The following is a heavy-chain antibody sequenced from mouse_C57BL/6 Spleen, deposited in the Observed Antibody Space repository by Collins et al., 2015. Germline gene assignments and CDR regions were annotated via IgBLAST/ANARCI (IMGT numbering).Heavy chain of an antibody. Sequence: QVQLQQPGAELVKPGNSTKVSCKASGYTFTSDWMHWVRQRPGQGLEWIGRIHPSDSDTNYNQKFKGKATLTVDKSSSTAYMQFSSLTSEDSAVYYCAIRYGRSHFAMDYWGQGASVTVSS. CDR1: GYTFTSDW. CDR3: AIRYGRSHFAMDY. D-gene: IGHD1-1*01. J-gene: IGHJ4*01. CDR2: IHPSDSDT. V-gene: IGHV1-74*01.